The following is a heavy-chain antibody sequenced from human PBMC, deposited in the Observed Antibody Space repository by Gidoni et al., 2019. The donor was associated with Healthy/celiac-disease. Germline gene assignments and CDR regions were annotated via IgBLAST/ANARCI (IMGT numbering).Heavy chain of an antibody. CDR3: AKDRVRGYSYGNFDY. Sequence: EVQLLESGGGLVQPGGSLRLSCAASGFTFSSYAMSWVRQAPGKGLEWVAAISGSGGSTYYADSVKGRFTISRDNSKNTLYLQMNSLRAEDTAVYYCAKDRVRGYSYGNFDYWGQGTLVTVSS. V-gene: IGHV3-23*01. CDR1: GFTFSSYA. J-gene: IGHJ4*02. D-gene: IGHD5-18*01. CDR2: ISGSGGST.